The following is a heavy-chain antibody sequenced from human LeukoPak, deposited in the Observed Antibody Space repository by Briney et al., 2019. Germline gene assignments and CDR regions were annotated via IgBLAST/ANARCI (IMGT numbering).Heavy chain of an antibody. CDR1: GFAFSSYA. CDR3: AKDRDGYNPSNFDY. J-gene: IGHJ4*02. V-gene: IGHV3-23*01. CDR2: ISASGATT. Sequence: GGYLRLSCAASGFAFSSYAMSWVRQAPGEGLEWVSGISASGATTYYADSVKGRFTISRDNSKSTLFLQLSSLRAEDTAVYSCAKDRDGYNPSNFDYWGQGTPVTVSS. D-gene: IGHD5-24*01.